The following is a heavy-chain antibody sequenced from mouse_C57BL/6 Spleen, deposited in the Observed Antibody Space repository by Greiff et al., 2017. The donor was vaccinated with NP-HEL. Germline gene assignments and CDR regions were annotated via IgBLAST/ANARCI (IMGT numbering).Heavy chain of an antibody. CDR3: TGGYGYAMDY. Sequence: EVKVEESGGGLVQPGGSMKLSCVASGFTFSNYWMNWVRQSPEKGLEWVAQIRLKSDNYATHYAESVKGRFTISRDDSKSRVYLQMNNLRAEDTGIYYCTGGYGYAMDYWGQGTSVTVSS. J-gene: IGHJ4*01. D-gene: IGHD2-2*01. V-gene: IGHV6-3*01. CDR2: IRLKSDNYAT. CDR1: GFTFSNYW.